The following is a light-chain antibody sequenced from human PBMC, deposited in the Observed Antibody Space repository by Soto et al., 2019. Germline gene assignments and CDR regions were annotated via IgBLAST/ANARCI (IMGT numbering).Light chain of an antibody. Sequence: EIVLTQSPGTLSLSPGERATLSCIASHSVSINLAWYQQRPGQAPRLLIYDASHRAAGIPARFSGSGFGTDFTLTISSLEPEDAAVYYCQQRSNWPPITFGQGTRLEIK. V-gene: IGKV3-11*01. J-gene: IGKJ5*01. CDR3: QQRSNWPPIT. CDR2: DAS. CDR1: HSVSIN.